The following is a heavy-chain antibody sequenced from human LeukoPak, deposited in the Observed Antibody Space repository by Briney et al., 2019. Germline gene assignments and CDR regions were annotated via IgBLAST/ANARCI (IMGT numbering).Heavy chain of an antibody. J-gene: IGHJ4*02. CDR1: GGSIRSTTYY. D-gene: IGHD3-22*01. V-gene: IGHV4-39*07. CDR2: IYSGNT. CDR3: ARAPHFFDTSGSRYYFDY. Sequence: SETLSLTCSVSGGSIRSTTYYWGWIRQPPGKRLEWIGSIYSGNTYYSPSLMSRVTISVDTSKNQFSLNLNSVTAADTAVYYCARAPHFFDTSGSRYYFDYWGQGALVTVSS.